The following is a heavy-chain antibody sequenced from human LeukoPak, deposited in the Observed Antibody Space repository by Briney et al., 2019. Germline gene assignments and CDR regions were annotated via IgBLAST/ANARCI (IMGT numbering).Heavy chain of an antibody. J-gene: IGHJ4*02. D-gene: IGHD3-10*01. Sequence: PSETLSLTCTVSGGSISSSSYYWGWIRQPPGKGLEWIGSIYYSGSTYYNPSLKSRVTISVDTSKNQFSLKLSSVTAADTAVYYCAREYYGSQIDYWGQGTLVTVSS. CDR3: AREYYGSQIDY. CDR2: IYYSGST. V-gene: IGHV4-39*07. CDR1: GGSISSSSYY.